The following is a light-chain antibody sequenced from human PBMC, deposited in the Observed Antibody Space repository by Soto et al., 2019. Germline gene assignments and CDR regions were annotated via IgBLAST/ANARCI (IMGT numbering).Light chain of an antibody. CDR2: AAS. Sequence: DIQMTQSPSSLSASVCDRVTITCRASQSISIYLNWYQQKPGKAPKLLIYAASSLQSGVPSRFSGSGSGTDFTLTISSLQPEDFATYYCQQSYSTPLITFGQGTRLEIK. J-gene: IGKJ5*01. CDR1: QSISIY. V-gene: IGKV1-39*01. CDR3: QQSYSTPLIT.